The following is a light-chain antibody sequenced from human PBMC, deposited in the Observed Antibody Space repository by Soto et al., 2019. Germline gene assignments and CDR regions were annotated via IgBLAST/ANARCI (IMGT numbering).Light chain of an antibody. CDR2: EVT. Sequence: QSALTQPPSASGSPGQSVTISCTGTSGDVGRYDFVSWYQQHPGKAPKLVIYEVTKRPSGVPDRFSGSKSGNTASLTISGLRVEDEADYFCASYGGNNNLLFGGGTKLTVL. CDR3: ASYGGNNNLL. V-gene: IGLV2-8*01. J-gene: IGLJ2*01. CDR1: SGDVGRYDF.